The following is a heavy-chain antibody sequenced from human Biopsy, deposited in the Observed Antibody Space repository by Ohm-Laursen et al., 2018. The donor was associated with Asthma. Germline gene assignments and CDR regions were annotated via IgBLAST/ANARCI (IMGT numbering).Heavy chain of an antibody. V-gene: IGHV3-53*03. CDR2: IYSGGGT. Sequence: SLRLSCAASGFTVSTNGMSWVRQPPGKGLEWVSVIYSGGGTYYADSVQGRFTISRDNAQKPLFLQMNSLRAEDTAIYFCARVLESSDRGPFYFFALDVWGQGTTVTVSS. CDR3: ARVLESSDRGPFYFFALDV. CDR1: GFTVSTNG. J-gene: IGHJ6*02. D-gene: IGHD6-25*01.